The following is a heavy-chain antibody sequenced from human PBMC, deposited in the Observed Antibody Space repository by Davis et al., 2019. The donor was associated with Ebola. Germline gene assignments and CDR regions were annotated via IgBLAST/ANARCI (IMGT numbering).Heavy chain of an antibody. Sequence: GESLKISCAASAFSFNSYDWSWVRQAPGSGLEWVSAISGRGDNTYYAHSVKDRFTISRDKSKNTLYLQMDSLRAEDTAIYYCAKLGDGSGYSSRYWYFDLWGRGTLVTVSS. V-gene: IGHV3-23*01. J-gene: IGHJ2*01. D-gene: IGHD3-22*01. CDR1: AFSFNSYD. CDR2: ISGRGDNT. CDR3: AKLGDGSGYSSRYWYFDL.